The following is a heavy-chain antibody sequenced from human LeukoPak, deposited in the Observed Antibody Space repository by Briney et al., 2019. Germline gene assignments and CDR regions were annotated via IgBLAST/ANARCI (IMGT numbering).Heavy chain of an antibody. Sequence: GGSLRLSCAASRFTFSSYAMHWVRQAPGKGLEWVAVRSYDGSNKYYADSVKGRFTISRDNSKNTLYLQMNSLRAEDTALYYCAKDGAAGGVLVHRFDYWGQGTLVTVSS. CDR2: RSYDGSNK. J-gene: IGHJ4*02. D-gene: IGHD3-16*02. CDR3: AKDGAAGGVLVHRFDY. V-gene: IGHV3-30-3*01. CDR1: RFTFSSYA.